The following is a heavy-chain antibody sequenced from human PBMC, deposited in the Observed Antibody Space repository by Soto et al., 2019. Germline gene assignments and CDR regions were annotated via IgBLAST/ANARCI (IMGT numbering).Heavy chain of an antibody. CDR2: ISSSGSTI. CDR1: GFTFSSYE. D-gene: IGHD6-13*01. V-gene: IGHV3-48*03. Sequence: GGSLRLSCAASGFTFSSYEMNWVRQAPGKGLEWVSYISSSGSTIYYADSVKGRFTISRDNSKNTLYLQMNSLRAEDTVVYYCAKMAAAGNGWSAFDIWGQGTMVTVSS. CDR3: AKMAAAGNGWSAFDI. J-gene: IGHJ3*02.